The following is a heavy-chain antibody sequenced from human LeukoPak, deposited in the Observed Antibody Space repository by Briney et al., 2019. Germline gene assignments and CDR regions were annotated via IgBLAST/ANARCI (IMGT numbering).Heavy chain of an antibody. V-gene: IGHV4-38-2*01. CDR1: GYSINSGYY. Sequence: SETLSLTCAVSGYSINSGYYWGWIRQPPGKGLEWIGSIYHSGNTYYNPSLKSRVTISVDTPKNQFPLKMSSVTAADTAVYYCARGPPITTVVTPGARYFDYWGQGTLVTVSS. CDR2: IYHSGNT. D-gene: IGHD4-23*01. J-gene: IGHJ4*02. CDR3: ARGPPITTVVTPGARYFDY.